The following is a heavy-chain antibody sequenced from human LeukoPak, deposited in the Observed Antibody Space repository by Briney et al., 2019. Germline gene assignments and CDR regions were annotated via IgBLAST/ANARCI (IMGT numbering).Heavy chain of an antibody. V-gene: IGHV4-31*03. D-gene: IGHD5-18*01. CDR1: GRSISSGGYY. CDR2: IYYSGST. Sequence: SQTLSLTCTVSGRSISSGGYYWSWIRQHPGKGLEWIGYIYYSGSTYYNPSVKSRVTMSVDTSKNQFSLKLSSVTAADTVVYYWAREDAAMGDFDYWGQGTLLTLSS. J-gene: IGHJ4*02. CDR3: AREDAAMGDFDY.